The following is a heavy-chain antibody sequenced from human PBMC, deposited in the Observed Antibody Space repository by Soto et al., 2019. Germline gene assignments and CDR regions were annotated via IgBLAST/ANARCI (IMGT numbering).Heavy chain of an antibody. CDR1: GFTFSSYG. D-gene: IGHD5-12*01. CDR2: ISYDGSNK. CDR3: GRPIVAAEEEPFFDY. Sequence: PGGSLRLSCAASGFTFSSYGMHWVRQAPGKGLEWVAVISYDGSNKYYADSVKGRFTISRDNSKNTLYLQMNSLRAEDTAVYYCGRPIVAAEEEPFFDYWGQGTLVTVSS. V-gene: IGHV3-30*03. J-gene: IGHJ4*02.